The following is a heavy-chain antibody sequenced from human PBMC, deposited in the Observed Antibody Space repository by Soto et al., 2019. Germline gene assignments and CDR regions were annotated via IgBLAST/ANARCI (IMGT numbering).Heavy chain of an antibody. CDR1: GFTFSSYW. D-gene: IGHD6-13*01. Sequence: GGSLRLSCAASGFTFSSYWMSWVRQAPGKGLEWVANIKQDGSEKYYVDSVKGRFTISRDNAKNSLYLQMNSLRAEDTAVYYCARDLMSSSWQYYYYYGMDVWGQGTTVTVS. J-gene: IGHJ6*02. CDR3: ARDLMSSSWQYYYYYGMDV. CDR2: IKQDGSEK. V-gene: IGHV3-7*05.